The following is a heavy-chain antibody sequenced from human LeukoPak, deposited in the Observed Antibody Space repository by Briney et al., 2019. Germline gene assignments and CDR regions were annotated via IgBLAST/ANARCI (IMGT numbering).Heavy chain of an antibody. Sequence: SETLSLTCAVYGGSFSGYYWSWIRQPPGKGLEWIGYIYYSGSTNYNPSLKSRVTISVDTSKNQFSLKLSSVTAADTAVYYCAREARYSSGRRDFDYWGQGTLVTVSS. CDR3: AREARYSSGRRDFDY. D-gene: IGHD6-19*01. V-gene: IGHV4-59*01. CDR1: GGSFSGYY. CDR2: IYYSGST. J-gene: IGHJ4*02.